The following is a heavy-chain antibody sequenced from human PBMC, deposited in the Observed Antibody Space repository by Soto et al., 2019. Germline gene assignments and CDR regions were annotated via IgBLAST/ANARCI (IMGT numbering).Heavy chain of an antibody. D-gene: IGHD3-10*01. CDR2: IYTSGST. V-gene: IGHV4-4*07. J-gene: IGHJ4*02. Sequence: AETLSLTCAVSGGSISSYYWSWIRHPAGKGLEWIGRIYTSGSTNYNPSLKSRVTMSVETSKNQFSLKLSSVTAADTAVYYCARAVRYGSGRGYFDYWGQGTLVTVPQ. CDR3: ARAVRYGSGRGYFDY. CDR1: GGSISSYY.